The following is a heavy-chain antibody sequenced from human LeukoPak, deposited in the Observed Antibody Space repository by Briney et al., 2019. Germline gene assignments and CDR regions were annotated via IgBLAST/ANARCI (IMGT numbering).Heavy chain of an antibody. J-gene: IGHJ4*02. Sequence: PGGSLRLSCAASGFTFSSYSMNWVRQAPGKGLEWLSYISSGSGTIYYADSVKGRFTISRDNAKNSLYLQMNSLRAEDTAVYYCARVRELSFFDYWGQGTLVTVSS. CDR3: ARVRELSFFDY. D-gene: IGHD1-26*01. CDR2: ISSGSGTI. V-gene: IGHV3-48*04. CDR1: GFTFSSYS.